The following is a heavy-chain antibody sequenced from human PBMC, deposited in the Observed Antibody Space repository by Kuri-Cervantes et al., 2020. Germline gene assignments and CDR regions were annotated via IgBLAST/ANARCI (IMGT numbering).Heavy chain of an antibody. CDR2: INPNSGGT. CDR1: RYTFTKYF. J-gene: IGHJ5*02. V-gene: IGHV1-2*02. D-gene: IGHD1-1*01. CDR3: AKSTGRVDWFDP. Sequence: ASVKVSCKASRYTFTKYFTQWVRQAPGQGLEWMGWINPNSGGTNYAQKFQGRVTMTRDTSISTAYMELSRLRSDDTAVYYCAKSTGRVDWFDPWGQGTLVTVSS.